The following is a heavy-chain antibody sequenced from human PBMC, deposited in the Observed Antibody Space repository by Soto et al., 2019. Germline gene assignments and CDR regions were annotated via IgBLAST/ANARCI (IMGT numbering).Heavy chain of an antibody. CDR2: ISSNGGST. CDR1: GFPFSSYN. D-gene: IGHD5-12*01. CDR3: VNGAYSGYESYYYYGMDV. J-gene: IGHJ6*02. Sequence: GGSLRLSCAASGFPFSSYNMNWVRQAPGKGLEYVSAISSNGGSTYYADSVKGRFTISRDNSENTLYLQMSSLRAEDTAVYYCVNGAYSGYESYYYYGMDVWGQGTTVTVSS. V-gene: IGHV3-64D*06.